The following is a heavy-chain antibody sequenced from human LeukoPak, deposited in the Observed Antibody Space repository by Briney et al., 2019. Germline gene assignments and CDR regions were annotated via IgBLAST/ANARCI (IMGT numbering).Heavy chain of an antibody. J-gene: IGHJ4*02. CDR3: VRVKGSYFDY. Sequence: GRSLRPACEHSGFTFDDYGMSWVRQAPGKGLEWVSYISRCGSAIYYVDSVKGRFTVSRDNAKNSLFLQMNSPRAEDTAVYYCVRVKGSYFDYWGRGALVTVSS. V-gene: IGHV3-48*01. CDR2: ISRCGSAI. D-gene: IGHD2-15*01. CDR1: GFTFDDYG.